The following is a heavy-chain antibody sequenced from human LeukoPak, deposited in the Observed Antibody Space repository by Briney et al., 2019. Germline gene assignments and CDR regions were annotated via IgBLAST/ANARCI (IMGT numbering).Heavy chain of an antibody. Sequence: GGSLRLSCAASGFTFSNYWMSWVRQAPGQGLEWVANINQNGGAKNYIDSVKGRFAISRDNTENSLSLQMNSLRAEDTAIYYCATSAAAPGNFWGQGTLVTVSS. D-gene: IGHD6-13*01. CDR1: GFTFSNYW. CDR2: INQNGGAK. J-gene: IGHJ4*02. CDR3: ATSAAAPGNF. V-gene: IGHV3-7*03.